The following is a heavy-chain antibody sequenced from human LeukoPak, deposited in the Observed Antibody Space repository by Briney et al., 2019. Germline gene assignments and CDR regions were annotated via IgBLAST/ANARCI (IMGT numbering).Heavy chain of an antibody. CDR1: GFTFSSYG. CDR2: IRYDGSNK. V-gene: IGHV3-30*02. J-gene: IGHJ4*02. Sequence: GGSLRLSCAAPGFTFSSYGMHWVRQAPGKGLEWVAFIRYDGSNKYYADSVKGRFTISRDNSKNTLYLQMNSLRAEDAAVYFCAKAPVTSCRGAYCYPFDSWGQGTLVTVSS. CDR3: AKAPVTSCRGAYCYPFDS. D-gene: IGHD2-21*01.